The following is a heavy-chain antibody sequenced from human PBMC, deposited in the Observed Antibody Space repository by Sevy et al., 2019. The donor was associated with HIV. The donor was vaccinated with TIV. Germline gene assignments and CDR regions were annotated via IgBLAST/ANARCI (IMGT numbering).Heavy chain of an antibody. CDR3: TGRDYYYAMDV. V-gene: IGHV3-49*04. CDR1: GFSFGDFA. CDR2: IRTKEYGGTT. Sequence: GGSLRLSCTSSGFSFGDFAMSWVRQAPGKGLEWVGFIRTKEYGGTTDYAASVKGRSTISRDDSKSIAYLQMNSLKSEDTAVYYCTGRDYYYAMDVWGQGTTVTVSS. J-gene: IGHJ6*02.